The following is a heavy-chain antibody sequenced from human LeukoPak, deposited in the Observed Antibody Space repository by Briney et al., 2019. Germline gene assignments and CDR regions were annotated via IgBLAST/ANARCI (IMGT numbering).Heavy chain of an antibody. CDR3: ATPYSGGYHGLDI. J-gene: IGHJ3*02. CDR2: IYYSGST. Sequence: SETLSLTCTVSGGSISSYYWSWIRQPPGKGLEWIGSIYYSGSTYYNPSLKSRVTISVDTSKNQFSLKLSSVTAADTAVYYCATPYSGGYHGLDIWGQGTMVTVSS. D-gene: IGHD1-26*01. CDR1: GGSISSYY. V-gene: IGHV4-59*05.